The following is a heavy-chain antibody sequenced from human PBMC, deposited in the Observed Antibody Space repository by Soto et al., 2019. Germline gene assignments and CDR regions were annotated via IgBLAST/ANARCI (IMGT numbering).Heavy chain of an antibody. CDR3: ASMATFGSLHWFDP. CDR1: GYSFTNND. J-gene: IGHJ5*02. V-gene: IGHV1-8*01. D-gene: IGHD3-16*01. Sequence: QVKLVQSGAEVREPGASVKVSCKASGYSFTNNDVSWVRQATGQGLEWMGWMNPGSGDTGYAQKFQGRVTMTRDSSIATAYMERSSLRSDATAIYYWASMATFGSLHWFDPWGQGTLVTVSS. CDR2: MNPGSGDT.